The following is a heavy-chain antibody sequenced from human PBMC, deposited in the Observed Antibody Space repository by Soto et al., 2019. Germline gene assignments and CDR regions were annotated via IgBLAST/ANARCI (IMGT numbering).Heavy chain of an antibody. CDR3: ATSYGNAWYTY. D-gene: IGHD6-13*01. Sequence: PSETLSLTCAVSGGSISSSNWWSWVRQPPGKGLEWIGEIYHSGSTNYNPSLKSRVTISVDKSKNQFYLQLTSVTAADTAVYYCATSYGNAWYTYWGQGTQVTVSS. CDR2: IYHSGST. J-gene: IGHJ4*02. V-gene: IGHV4-4*02. CDR1: GGSISSSNW.